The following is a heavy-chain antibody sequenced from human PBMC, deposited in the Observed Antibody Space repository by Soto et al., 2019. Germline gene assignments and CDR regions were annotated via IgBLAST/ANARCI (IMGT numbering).Heavy chain of an antibody. J-gene: IGHJ4*02. CDR2: IYGSGAGET. CDR1: EFTFASKT. V-gene: IGHV3-23*01. CDR3: AKDRTPDGVWDLDY. D-gene: IGHD4-17*01. Sequence: EVHLFESGGGLAQPGGPRRVYVEASEFTFASKTISWFPQTQGRAWGWVSAIYGSGAGETFYAESVKGRFIISRDDSRNTLDLQMNNLRAEDSALYYCAKDRTPDGVWDLDYWGQGTPVTVSS.